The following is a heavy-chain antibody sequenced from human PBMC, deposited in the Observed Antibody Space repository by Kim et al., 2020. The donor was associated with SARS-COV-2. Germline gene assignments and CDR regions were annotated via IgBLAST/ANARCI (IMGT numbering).Heavy chain of an antibody. Sequence: YYADSVQGGVTICRDNSKDTLYLQMNSLRAEDTAVYYCARGSTVTTLPDYWGQGALVTVSS. V-gene: IGHV3-30*01. J-gene: IGHJ4*02. CDR3: ARGSTVTTLPDY. D-gene: IGHD4-17*01.